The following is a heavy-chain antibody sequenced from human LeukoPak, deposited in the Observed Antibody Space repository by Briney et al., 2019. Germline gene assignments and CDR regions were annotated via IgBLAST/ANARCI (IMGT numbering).Heavy chain of an antibody. D-gene: IGHD3-22*01. J-gene: IGHJ4*02. CDR3: ARDDHDSSGYYGYYFDY. CDR1: GFTFSSYS. CDR2: ISSSSSYI. V-gene: IGHV3-21*01. Sequence: GGSLRLSCAASGFTFSSYSMNWVRQAPGKGLEWVSSISSSSSYIYYADSVKGRFTISRDDAKNSLYLQMNSLRAEDTAVYYCARDDHDSSGYYGYYFDYWGQGTLVTVSS.